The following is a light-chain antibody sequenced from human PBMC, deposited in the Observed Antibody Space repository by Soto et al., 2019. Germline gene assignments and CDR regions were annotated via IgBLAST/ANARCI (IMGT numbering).Light chain of an antibody. CDR3: SSHTISSALQV. Sequence: QSVLTQPASVSGSPGQSITISCTGTISDFVVYNYVSWYQQHPGKAPKLMIYGVSNRPSGVSNRFSGSKSGNTASLTISGLQADDEADYYCSSHTISSALQVFGTGIKVTVL. CDR1: ISDFVVYNY. CDR2: GVS. J-gene: IGLJ1*01. V-gene: IGLV2-14*01.